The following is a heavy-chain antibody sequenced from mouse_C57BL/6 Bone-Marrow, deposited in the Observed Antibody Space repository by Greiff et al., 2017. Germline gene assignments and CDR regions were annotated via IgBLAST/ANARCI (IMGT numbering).Heavy chain of an antibody. CDR2: FHPYNDDT. D-gene: IGHD2-1*01. J-gene: IGHJ2*01. Sequence: VMLVESGAELVKPGASVKMSCKASGYTFTTYPIEWMKQNHGKSLEWIGNFHPYNDDTKYNEKFKGKATLTVERSSSTVYLELSRLTSDDSAVYYGARGGNYGGYYFDYGGQGTTLTVSS. V-gene: IGHV1-47*01. CDR1: GYTFTTYP. CDR3: ARGGNYGGYYFDY.